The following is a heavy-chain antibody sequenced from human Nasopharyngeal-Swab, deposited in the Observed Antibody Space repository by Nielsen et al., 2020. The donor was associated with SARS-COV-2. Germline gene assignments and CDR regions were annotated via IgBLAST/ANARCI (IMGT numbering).Heavy chain of an antibody. CDR2: ISSSGNTM. D-gene: IGHD1-26*01. CDR1: GFTFSSSE. J-gene: IGHJ4*02. V-gene: IGHV3-48*03. CDR3: ARGPGGSYFDS. Sequence: GESLKISCAASGFTFSSSEMTWVRQAPGKGLEWVSYISSSGNTMYYADSVKGRFTISRDNAKNSLYLQMNSLRAEDTAVYYCARGPGGSYFDSWSQGTLVTVSS.